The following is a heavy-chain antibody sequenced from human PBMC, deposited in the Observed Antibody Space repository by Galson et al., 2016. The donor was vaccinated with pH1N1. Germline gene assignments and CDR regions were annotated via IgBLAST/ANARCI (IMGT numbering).Heavy chain of an antibody. J-gene: IGHJ4*02. CDR1: NGSISSGDYF. CDR3: ARGRDYDILTGSSYYFDF. Sequence: TLSLTCTVSNGSISSGDYFWSWIRQPPGKGLEWIGYIYYSGNTYYTPSLKIRFTISLDTSKNQFSLRLTSVTATDTAIYYCARGRDYDILTGSSYYFDFWGQGTLVTVSS. CDR2: IYYSGNT. D-gene: IGHD3-9*01. V-gene: IGHV4-30-4*08.